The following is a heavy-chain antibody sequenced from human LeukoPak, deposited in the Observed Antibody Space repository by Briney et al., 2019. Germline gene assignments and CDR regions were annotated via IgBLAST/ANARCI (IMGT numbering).Heavy chain of an antibody. V-gene: IGHV3-48*03. D-gene: IGHD3-22*01. CDR2: ISSSGSTI. CDR3: ARVQYYYDSSGYYDY. J-gene: IGHJ4*02. CDR1: GFTFSSYE. Sequence: GGSLRLSCAASGFTFSSYEMNWVRQAPGKGLEWVSYISSSGSTIYYADSVKGRFTISRDNAKNSLYLQMNSLRAEDTAVYYCARVQYYYDSSGYYDYWGQGTLVTVCS.